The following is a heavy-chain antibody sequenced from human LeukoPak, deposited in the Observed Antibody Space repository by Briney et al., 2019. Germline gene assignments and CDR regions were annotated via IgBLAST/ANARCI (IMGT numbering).Heavy chain of an antibody. D-gene: IGHD6-19*01. V-gene: IGHV3-23*01. CDR2: ISPSGAST. CDR1: GFTFSTYA. Sequence: PGGSLRLSCAASGFTFSTYAMTWVRQAPGKGPEWVSSISPSGASTYYADSVKGRLTISRDNSKNTLYLQMNSLRAEDTAVYYCAKLIAVAGNDDYWGQGTLVTVSS. J-gene: IGHJ4*02. CDR3: AKLIAVAGNDDY.